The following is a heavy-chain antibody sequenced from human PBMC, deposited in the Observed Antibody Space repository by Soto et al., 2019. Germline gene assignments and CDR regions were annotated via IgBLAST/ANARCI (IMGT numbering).Heavy chain of an antibody. CDR2: INAANGNS. CDR3: ARVLRFLAPFDY. CDR1: GYSFSNYD. D-gene: IGHD3-3*01. Sequence: ASVKVSCKASGYSFSNYDMHWVRQAPGQRLEWMGWINAANGNSKYSQKFQGRVTITRDTSASTAYMELSSLRSEDTAVYYCARVLRFLAPFDYWGQGTLVTVSS. J-gene: IGHJ4*02. V-gene: IGHV1-3*01.